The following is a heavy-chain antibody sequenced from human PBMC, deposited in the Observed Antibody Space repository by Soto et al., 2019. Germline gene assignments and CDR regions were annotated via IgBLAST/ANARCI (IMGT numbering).Heavy chain of an antibody. J-gene: IGHJ6*02. CDR2: ISWNSGSI. CDR3: AKDGGAVAGTYYYGMDV. D-gene: IGHD6-19*01. V-gene: IGHV3-9*01. CDR1: GFTFDDYA. Sequence: EVQLVESGGGLVQPGRSLRLSCAASGFTFDDYAMHWVRQAPGKGLEWVSGISWNSGSIGYADSVKGRFTISRDNAKKSLYLQMNSLRAEDTALYYCAKDGGAVAGTYYYGMDVWGQGTTVTVSS.